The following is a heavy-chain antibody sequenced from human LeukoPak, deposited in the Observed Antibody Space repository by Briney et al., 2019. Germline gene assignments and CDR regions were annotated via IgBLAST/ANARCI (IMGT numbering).Heavy chain of an antibody. CDR2: IYTSGST. V-gene: IGHV4-61*02. CDR1: GGSISSGSYY. Sequence: SETLSLTCTVSGGSISSGSYYWSWIRQPAGKGLEWIGRIYTSGSTNYTPSLKRRVTISVDTSKNQFSLKLSSVTAADTAVYYCARGDHGSGWYRVGPWRPYYFDYWGQGTLVTVSS. CDR3: ARGDHGSGWYRVGPWRPYYFDY. D-gene: IGHD6-19*01. J-gene: IGHJ4*02.